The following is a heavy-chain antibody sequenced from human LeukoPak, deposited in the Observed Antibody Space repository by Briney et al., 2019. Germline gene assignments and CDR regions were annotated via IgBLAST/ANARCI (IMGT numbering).Heavy chain of an antibody. J-gene: IGHJ6*02. CDR1: GFTFSSYG. CDR3: ARSQPPDYDFWSGYSGYYYYGMDV. D-gene: IGHD3-3*01. V-gene: IGHV3-33*08. CDR2: IWYDGSNK. Sequence: GGSLRLSCAASGFTFSSYGMHWVRQAPGKGLEWVAVIWYDGSNKYYADSVKGRFTISRDNSKNTLYLQMNSLRAEDAAVYYCARSQPPDYDFWSGYSGYYYYGMDVWGQGTTVTVSS.